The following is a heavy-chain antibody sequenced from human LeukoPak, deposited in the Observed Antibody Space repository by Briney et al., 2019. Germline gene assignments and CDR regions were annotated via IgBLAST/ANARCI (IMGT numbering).Heavy chain of an antibody. V-gene: IGHV1-18*01. J-gene: IGHJ4*02. CDR3: ERNLEFYANSGFRSFDY. CDR2: ISTYSGDT. Sequence: GASVKVSCKASGYTFTHYGISWVRQAPGQGLEWMGWISTYSGDTNYAQQFQGRITVTTDTSTSTVHMELRSLRPDDTALYYCERNLEFYANSGFRSFDYWGQGTLVTVSS. D-gene: IGHD3-22*01. CDR1: GYTFTHYG.